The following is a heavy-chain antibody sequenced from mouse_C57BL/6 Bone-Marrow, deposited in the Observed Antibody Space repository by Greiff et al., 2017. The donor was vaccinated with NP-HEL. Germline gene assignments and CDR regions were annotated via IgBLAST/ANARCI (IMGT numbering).Heavy chain of an antibody. J-gene: IGHJ2*01. CDR2: IYPSSGST. CDR3: ARPLEY. V-gene: IGHV1-7*01. Sequence: QVQLQQSGAELAKPGASVKLSCKASGYTFTSYWMHWVKQRPGQGLEWIGYIYPSSGSTKYNQKFKDKATWTANKSSSTAYMQQNSLTYEDSAVYYCARPLEYGGQGTTVTVSS. CDR1: GYTFTSYW.